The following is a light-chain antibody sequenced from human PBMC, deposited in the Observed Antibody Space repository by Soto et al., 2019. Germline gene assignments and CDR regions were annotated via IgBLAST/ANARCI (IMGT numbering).Light chain of an antibody. J-gene: IGKJ1*01. Sequence: GDRVTITCRASQSISSWLAWXQEXPXXXXXLXXXDASSLESGVPSRFSGSRSGTEFTLTISSLQPDDFATYYCQQFNSYSPGAFGQGNKVDIK. CDR2: DAS. V-gene: IGKV1-5*01. CDR1: QSISSW. CDR3: QQFNSYSPGA.